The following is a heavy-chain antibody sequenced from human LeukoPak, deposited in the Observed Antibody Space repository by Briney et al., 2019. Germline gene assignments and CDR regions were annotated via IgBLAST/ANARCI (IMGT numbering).Heavy chain of an antibody. CDR1: GFTFSDYY. CDR3: ARDPIAVAGTHAFDI. V-gene: IGHV3-11*01. CDR2: ISSSGSTI. Sequence: GGSLRLSCAASGFTFSDYYMSWIRQAPGKGLEWVSYISSSGSTIYYADSVKGRFTISRDNAKNSLYLQMNSLRAEDTAVYYCARDPIAVAGTHAFDIRAKGQWSPSLQ. D-gene: IGHD6-19*01. J-gene: IGHJ3*02.